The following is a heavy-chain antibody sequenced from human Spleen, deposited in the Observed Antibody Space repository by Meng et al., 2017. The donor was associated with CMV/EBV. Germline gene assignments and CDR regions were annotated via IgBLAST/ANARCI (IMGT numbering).Heavy chain of an antibody. J-gene: IGHJ3*02. V-gene: IGHV3-13*01. D-gene: IGHD6-19*01. CDR1: GFTFSSYD. CDR2: ITSPGDT. CDR3: ARGGYRSGWYGGAFDI. Sequence: GGSLRLSCAASGFTFSSYDMHWVRQATGKGLEWVSAITSPGDTYYPGSVKGRFTIFRENAKSSVYLQMNSLRAGDTAVYYCARGGYRSGWYGGAFDIWGQGTVVTVSS.